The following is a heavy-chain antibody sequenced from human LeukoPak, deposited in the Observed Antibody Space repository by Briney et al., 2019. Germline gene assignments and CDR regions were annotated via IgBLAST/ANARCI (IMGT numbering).Heavy chain of an antibody. D-gene: IGHD3-22*01. Sequence: SETLSPTCTVSGGSITSYYWSWIRQPPGKGLEWIGYIYYSGSTNYNPSLKSRVTISVDTSKNQFSLKLSSVTAADTAVYYCAGGYYGGNYWGQGTLVTVSS. CDR3: AGGYYGGNY. CDR1: GGSITSYY. CDR2: IYYSGST. V-gene: IGHV4-59*08. J-gene: IGHJ4*02.